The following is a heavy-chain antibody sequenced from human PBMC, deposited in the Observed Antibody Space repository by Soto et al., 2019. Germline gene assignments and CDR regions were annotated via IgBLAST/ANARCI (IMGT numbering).Heavy chain of an antibody. CDR1: GYSFTSYW. CDR3: AIGYSSTWYHPRNNWFDP. CDR2: IYPGDSDT. V-gene: IGHV5-51*01. D-gene: IGHD6-13*01. J-gene: IGHJ5*02. Sequence: GESLKISCKGSGYSFTSYWIGWVRQMPGKGLEWMGIIYPGDSDTRYSPSFQGQVTLSADKSISTAYLQWSSLKASDTAMYYCAIGYSSTWYHPRNNWFDPWGQGTLVTVSS.